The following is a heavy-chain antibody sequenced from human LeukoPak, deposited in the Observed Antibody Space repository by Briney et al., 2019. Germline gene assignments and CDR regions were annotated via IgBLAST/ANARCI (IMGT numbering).Heavy chain of an antibody. D-gene: IGHD5-12*01. V-gene: IGHV3-11*01. Sequence: GGSLRLSCAASGFTFSDYYMSWIRQAPGKGLEWVSYISSSGSTIYYADSVKGRFTISRDNAKNSLYLQMNSLRAEDTAVYYCARQSYSGYDFSYYFDNWGQGTLVTVSS. CDR3: ARQSYSGYDFSYYFDN. CDR1: GFTFSDYY. J-gene: IGHJ4*02. CDR2: ISSSGSTI.